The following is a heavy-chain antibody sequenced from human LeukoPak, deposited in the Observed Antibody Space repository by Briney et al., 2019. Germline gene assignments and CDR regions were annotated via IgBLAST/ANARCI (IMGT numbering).Heavy chain of an antibody. CDR2: IYYSGST. D-gene: IGHD1-26*01. CDR3: ARVGVEWEPIDY. Sequence: SETLSLTCTVSGGSISSSSYYWGWIRQPPGKGLEWIGSIYYSGSTYYNPSLKSRVTISVDTSKNQFSLKLSSVTAADTAVYYCARVGVEWEPIDYWGQGTLVTVSS. CDR1: GGSISSSSYY. J-gene: IGHJ4*02. V-gene: IGHV4-39*07.